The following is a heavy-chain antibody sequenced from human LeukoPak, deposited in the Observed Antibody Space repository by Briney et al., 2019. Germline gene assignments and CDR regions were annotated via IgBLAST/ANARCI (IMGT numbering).Heavy chain of an antibody. D-gene: IGHD3-16*02. V-gene: IGHV3-30*02. CDR2: IRYDGSNK. Sequence: PGGSLRLSCAASGFTFSSYGMHWVRQAPGKGLEWVAFIRYDGSNKYYADSVKGRFTISRDNSKNTLYLQMNSLRAEDTAVYYCASRIMITFGGVIAPIDYWGQGTLVTVSS. J-gene: IGHJ4*02. CDR3: ASRIMITFGGVIAPIDY. CDR1: GFTFSSYG.